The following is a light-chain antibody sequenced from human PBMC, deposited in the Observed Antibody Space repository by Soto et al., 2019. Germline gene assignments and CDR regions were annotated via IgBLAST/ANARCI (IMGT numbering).Light chain of an antibody. CDR3: QQANSFPIT. J-gene: IGKJ5*01. CDR2: DAS. V-gene: IGKV1-33*01. CDR1: QDINNY. Sequence: DVQLTQSPSSLSASVGDRVTVICQASQDINNYLNWYQQKPGKAPKVLIYDASNLKTGVPSRFSGSGYGTDFTLTISSLQPEDFATYYCQQANSFPITFGQGTRLEIK.